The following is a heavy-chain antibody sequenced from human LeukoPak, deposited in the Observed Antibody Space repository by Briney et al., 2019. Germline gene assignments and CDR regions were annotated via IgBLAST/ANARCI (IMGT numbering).Heavy chain of an antibody. V-gene: IGHV4-39*01. J-gene: IGHJ4*02. D-gene: IGHD1-26*01. CDR3: ARHSGIGMAQLYFDY. Sequence: SETLSLTCTVSGGSISSSSYYWGWIRQPPGKGMEWIGSIYYSGSTYYNPSHKSRVTISVDTSKNQFSLSLSSVTAADTAVYHCARHSGIGMAQLYFDYWGQGTLVTVSS. CDR2: IYYSGST. CDR1: GGSISSSSYY.